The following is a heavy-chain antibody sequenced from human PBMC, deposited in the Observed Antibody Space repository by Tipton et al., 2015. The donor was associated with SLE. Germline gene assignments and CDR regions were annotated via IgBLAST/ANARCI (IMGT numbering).Heavy chain of an antibody. Sequence: SLRLSCAASGFTFSSYSMNWVRQAPGKGLEWVSSISSSSSYIYYADSVKGRFTISRDNAKNSLYLQMNSLRAEDTAVYYCARAQTYYYDSSGYEGDYWGQGTLVTVSS. J-gene: IGHJ4*02. CDR3: ARAQTYYYDSSGYEGDY. V-gene: IGHV3-21*01. CDR1: GFTFSSYS. CDR2: ISSSSSYI. D-gene: IGHD3-22*01.